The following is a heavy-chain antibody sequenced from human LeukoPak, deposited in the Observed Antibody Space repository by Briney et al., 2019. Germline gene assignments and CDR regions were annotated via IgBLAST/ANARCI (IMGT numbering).Heavy chain of an antibody. J-gene: IGHJ4*02. Sequence: GGSLRLSCTASRFYFSTYDMNWVRQVPGKGLEWISYIGSSANTTYYAGSVQGRFTISRDNAKNSLYLQMRSLRVEDTAFYYCASAHGGSGYDRPFDYWGQGTLVTVSS. CDR2: IGSSANTT. CDR1: RFYFSTYD. D-gene: IGHD5-12*01. V-gene: IGHV3-48*03. CDR3: ASAHGGSGYDRPFDY.